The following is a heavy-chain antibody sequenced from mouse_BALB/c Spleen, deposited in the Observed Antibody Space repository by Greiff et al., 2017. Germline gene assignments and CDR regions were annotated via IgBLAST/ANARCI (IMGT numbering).Heavy chain of an antibody. CDR2: IDPENGNT. CDR1: GFNIKDYY. CDR3: ARSGDGPYYYAMDY. J-gene: IGHJ4*01. Sequence: EVKLQESGAELVRPGALVKLSCKASGFNIKDYYMHWVKQRPEQGLEWIGWIDPENGNTIYDPKFQGKASITADTSSNTAYLQLSSLTSEDTAVYYCARSGDGPYYYAMDYWGQGTSVTVSS. V-gene: IGHV14-1*02. D-gene: IGHD3-1*01.